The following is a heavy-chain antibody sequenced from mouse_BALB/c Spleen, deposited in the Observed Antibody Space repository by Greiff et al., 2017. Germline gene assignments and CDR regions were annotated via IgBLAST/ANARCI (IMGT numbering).Heavy chain of an antibody. V-gene: IGHV5-12-1*01. Sequence: EVMLVESGGGLVKPGGSLKLSCAASGFAFSSYDMSWVRQTPEKRLEWVAYISSGGGSTYYPDTVKGRFTISRDNAKNTLYLQMSSLKSEDTAMYYCARHSVTTVRSYYFDYWGQGTTLTVSS. D-gene: IGHD2-3*01. J-gene: IGHJ2*01. CDR2: ISSGGGST. CDR1: GFAFSSYD. CDR3: ARHSVTTVRSYYFDY.